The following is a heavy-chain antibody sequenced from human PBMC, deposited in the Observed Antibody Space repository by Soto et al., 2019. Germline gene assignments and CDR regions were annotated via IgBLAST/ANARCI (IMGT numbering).Heavy chain of an antibody. CDR1: GFTFSSSW. CDR2: IKEDGSEK. Sequence: GGSLRLSCAASGFTFSSSWMSWVRQAPGKGLEWVANIKEDGSEKDYVDPVKGRFTITRDNAKNSLYLQMNNLRAEDTAVYCCTRKRFGMDVWGQGTTVTVSS. V-gene: IGHV3-7*03. CDR3: TRKRFGMDV. J-gene: IGHJ6*02.